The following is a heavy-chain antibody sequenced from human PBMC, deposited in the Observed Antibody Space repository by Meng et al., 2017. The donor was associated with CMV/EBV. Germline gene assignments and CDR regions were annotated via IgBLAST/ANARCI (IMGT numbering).Heavy chain of an antibody. V-gene: IGHV3-48*03. Sequence: GESLKISCAASGFTFSSYEMNWVRQAPGKGLEWVSYISSSGSTIYYADSVKGRFTISRDNAKNSLYLQMNSLRAEDTAVYYCAREEPLYYDYVWGSYRFHQGYYYYGMDVWGQGTTVTVSS. CDR3: AREEPLYYDYVWGSYRFHQGYYYYGMDV. CDR2: ISSSGSTI. J-gene: IGHJ6*02. CDR1: GFTFSSYE. D-gene: IGHD3-16*02.